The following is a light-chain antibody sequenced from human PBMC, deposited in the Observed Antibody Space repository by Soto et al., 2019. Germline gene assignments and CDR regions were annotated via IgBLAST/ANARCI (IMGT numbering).Light chain of an antibody. V-gene: IGKV1-16*01. CDR1: QGINIF. CDR3: QQYSSYPGT. Sequence: DIPMTQSPSSLSASVGDRVTITCRASQGINIFLLWFQQKPGKAPKSLIYAASNLQSGVPSRFSGSGSGTDFTLTISSLQPEDFATYYCQQYSSYPGTFGQGTKVEIK. CDR2: AAS. J-gene: IGKJ1*01.